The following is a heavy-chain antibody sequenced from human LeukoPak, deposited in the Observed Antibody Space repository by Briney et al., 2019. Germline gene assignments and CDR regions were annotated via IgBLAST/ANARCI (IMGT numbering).Heavy chain of an antibody. J-gene: IGHJ4*02. V-gene: IGHV3-30*18. CDR1: GFTFSSYG. D-gene: IGHD2-2*01. CDR2: ISYDGSNK. Sequence: AGGSLRLSCAASGFTFSSYGMHWVRQAPGKGLEWVAVISYDGSNKYYADSVKGRFTISRDNSNNTLYLQMNSLRAEDTAVYYCAKSAIVVVPAAMEIDYWGQGTLVTVSS. CDR3: AKSAIVVVPAAMEIDY.